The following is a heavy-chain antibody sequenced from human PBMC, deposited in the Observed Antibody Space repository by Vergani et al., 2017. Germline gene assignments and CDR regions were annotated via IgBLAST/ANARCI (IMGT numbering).Heavy chain of an antibody. J-gene: IGHJ6*04. CDR3: AKAMRRIRGYEDLTSNQAMNV. CDR1: GFTFSHYA. Sequence: EVQLLESGGDLVQPGGSLRLSCAASGFTFSHYAMNWVRQAPGKGLEWVSGISGSGGSTYYAGSVKGRFTISRDSSKNTLYLQMNSLSAGDTAVYYCAKAMRRIRGYEDLTSNQAMNVWGKGTRVTVSS. V-gene: IGHV3-23*01. D-gene: IGHD5-12*01. CDR2: ISGSGGST.